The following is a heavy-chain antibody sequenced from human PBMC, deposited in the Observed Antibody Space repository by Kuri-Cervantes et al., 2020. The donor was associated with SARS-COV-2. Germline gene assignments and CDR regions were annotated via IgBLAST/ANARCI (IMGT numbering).Heavy chain of an antibody. V-gene: IGHV1-18*01. D-gene: IGHD1-26*01. CDR3: ARDARFSGSYHDDAFDI. CDR1: GYTFTSYG. Sequence: ASVKVSCKASGYTFTSYGISWVRQAPGQGLEWMGWISAYNGNTNYAQKLQGRVTMTTNTSTSTAYMELRSLRSDDTAVYYCARDARFSGSYHDDAFDIWGQGTMVTVSS. J-gene: IGHJ3*02. CDR2: ISAYNGNT.